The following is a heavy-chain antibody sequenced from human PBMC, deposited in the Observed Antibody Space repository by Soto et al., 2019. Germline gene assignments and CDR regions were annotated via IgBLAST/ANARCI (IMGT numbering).Heavy chain of an antibody. V-gene: IGHV3-33*01. Sequence: QVQLVESGGGVVQPGRSLRLSCAASGFTFSSYGMHWVRQAPGKGLEWVAVIWYDGSNKYYADSVKGRFTISRDNSKNTLDLKMNSLRDEDTDVYYCARDRGDRGFGEPAKHMAFDIWGQVTMVTVSS. CDR1: GFTFSSYG. D-gene: IGHD3-10*01. CDR2: IWYDGSNK. CDR3: ARDRGDRGFGEPAKHMAFDI. J-gene: IGHJ3*02.